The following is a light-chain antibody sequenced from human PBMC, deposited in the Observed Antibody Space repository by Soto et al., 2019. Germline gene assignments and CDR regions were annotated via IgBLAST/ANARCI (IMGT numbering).Light chain of an antibody. V-gene: IGKV3-15*01. CDR3: QQYNNWRWT. CDR2: GAS. J-gene: IGKJ1*01. CDR1: QSVSSN. Sequence: EIVMTQSPATPSVSPGERATLSRRASQSVSSNLAWYQQKPGQAPRLLIYGASTRATGIPARFSGSGSGTEFTLTISSLQSEDFAVYYCQQYNNWRWTFGQGTKVDIK.